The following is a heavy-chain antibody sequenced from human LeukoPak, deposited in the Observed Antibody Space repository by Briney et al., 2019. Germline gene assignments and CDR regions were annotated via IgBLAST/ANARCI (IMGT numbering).Heavy chain of an antibody. J-gene: IGHJ4*02. CDR2: IRYDGSKK. Sequence: GGSLRLSCAASGFTFSDYGMHWVRQAPGKGLEWVTFIRYDGSKKYYADSVKGRSTFSRDNSKNMLYLQMNSLRADDTAIYYCVKGRDFYFDYWGQGTLVTVSS. CDR3: VKGRDFYFDY. V-gene: IGHV3-30*02. CDR1: GFTFSDYG. D-gene: IGHD3/OR15-3a*01.